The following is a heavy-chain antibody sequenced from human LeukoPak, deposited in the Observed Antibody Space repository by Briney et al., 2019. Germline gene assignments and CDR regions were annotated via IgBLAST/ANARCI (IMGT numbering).Heavy chain of an antibody. Sequence: ASVKVSCKASGYTFTSYGISWVRQAPGQGLEWMGWISAYNGNTNYAQKLQGRVTMTTDTSTSTAHMELRSLRSHDTAVYYCARTYTTDYGEPNFDYWGQGTLVTVSS. CDR1: GYTFTSYG. D-gene: IGHD4-17*01. CDR3: ARTYTTDYGEPNFDY. J-gene: IGHJ4*02. V-gene: IGHV1-18*01. CDR2: ISAYNGNT.